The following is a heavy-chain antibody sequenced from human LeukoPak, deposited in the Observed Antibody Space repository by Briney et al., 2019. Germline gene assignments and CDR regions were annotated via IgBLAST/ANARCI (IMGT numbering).Heavy chain of an antibody. CDR2: ITSSSSYI. CDR3: ARDPYSGSYGPYYYYYMDV. J-gene: IGHJ6*03. D-gene: IGHD1-26*01. Sequence: GGSLRLSCAASGFSFSSYNMNWVRQAPGKGPEWVSSITSSSSYIYYADSVKGRFTISRDNAKNSLYLQMDSLRVEDTAVYYCARDPYSGSYGPYYYYYMDVWGKGTTVTISS. V-gene: IGHV3-21*06. CDR1: GFSFSSYN.